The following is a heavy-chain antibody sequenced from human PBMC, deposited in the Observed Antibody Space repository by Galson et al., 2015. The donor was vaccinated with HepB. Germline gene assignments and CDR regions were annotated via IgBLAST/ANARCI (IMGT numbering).Heavy chain of an antibody. Sequence: SLRLSCAASGLPFSNAWMNWVRQAPGKGLEWVGRIKSKAHGGTRDYAAPVKGRFTVSRDDSKNTLYLQMNSVTTEDTAVYYCATGEDGHGHWGQGTLVTVSS. CDR3: ATGEDGHGH. V-gene: IGHV3-15*01. CDR2: IKSKAHGGTR. CDR1: GLPFSNAW. D-gene: IGHD5-24*01. J-gene: IGHJ4*02.